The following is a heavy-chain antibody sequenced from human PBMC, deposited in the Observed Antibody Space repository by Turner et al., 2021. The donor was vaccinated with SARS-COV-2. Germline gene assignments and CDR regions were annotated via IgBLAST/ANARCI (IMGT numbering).Heavy chain of an antibody. CDR2: ISYDGSNK. V-gene: IGHV3-30*18. Sequence: QVQLVESGGGVVQPGRSLRLSCAASGFTFSSYGMHWFRQAPGKGLEWVAVISYDGSNKYYADSVKGRFTISRDNSKNTLYLQMNSLRAEDTAVYYCAKEFRYSSSLYRDRDYYYGMDVWGQGTTVTVSS. CDR1: GFTFSSYG. D-gene: IGHD6-13*01. J-gene: IGHJ6*02. CDR3: AKEFRYSSSLYRDRDYYYGMDV.